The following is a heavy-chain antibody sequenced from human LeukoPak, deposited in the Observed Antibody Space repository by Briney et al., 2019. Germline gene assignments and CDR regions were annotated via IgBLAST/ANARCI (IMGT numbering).Heavy chain of an antibody. V-gene: IGHV4-34*01. CDR2: INHSGST. D-gene: IGHD2-21*01. CDR3: ARGAIPYPRRQGWFDP. CDR1: GGSFSGYY. Sequence: PSETLSLTCAVYGGSFSGYYWSWIRQPPGKGLEWIGEINHSGSTNYNPSLKSRVTISVDTSKNQFSLKLSSVTAADTAVYYCARGAIPYPRRQGWFDPWGQGTLVTVPS. J-gene: IGHJ5*02.